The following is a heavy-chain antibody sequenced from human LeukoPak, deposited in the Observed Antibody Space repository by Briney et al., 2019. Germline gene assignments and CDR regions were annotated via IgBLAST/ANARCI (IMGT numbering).Heavy chain of an antibody. J-gene: IGHJ3*02. CDR2: INSDNTV. CDR3: AREVLTEAIYSGYNAFEI. Sequence: GGSLRLSCAASGFTLTTSEMDWVRQAPGKGLEWVSYINSDNTVLYGNSVKGRFTISRDKATNSVYLQMNSLRAEDTAVYYCAREVLTEAIYSGYNAFEIWGQGTMVTVSS. CDR1: GFTLTTSE. V-gene: IGHV3-48*03. D-gene: IGHD5-12*01.